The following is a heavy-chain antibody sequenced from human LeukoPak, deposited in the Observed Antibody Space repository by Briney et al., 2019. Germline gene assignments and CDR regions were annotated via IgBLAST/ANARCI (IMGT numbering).Heavy chain of an antibody. D-gene: IGHD3-10*01. CDR3: AREGTSGGLNWLDP. CDR2: IYTSGIT. J-gene: IGHJ5*02. Sequence: SETLSLTCTVSGGSISSYYWSWIRQPAGKGLEWIGRIYTSGITNYNPSLKSRVTMSVDTSKNQFSLRLGTVNAADTAVYFCAREGTSGGLNWLDPWGQGTLVTVSS. V-gene: IGHV4-4*07. CDR1: GGSISSYY.